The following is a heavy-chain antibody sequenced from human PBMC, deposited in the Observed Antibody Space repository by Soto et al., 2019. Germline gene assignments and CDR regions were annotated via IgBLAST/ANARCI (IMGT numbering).Heavy chain of an antibody. CDR2: ISGLSSYI. CDR3: ARDPQQRLADSYYYGMDV. V-gene: IGHV3-21*06. J-gene: IGHJ6*02. Sequence: EVHLVESGGGLVKPGGSLRLSCAASGFTFSRYGMNWVRQAPGKGLELVSSISGLSSYIYYADSVKVRFTVSRDNAKNSLYVQMNSLRAEDTAVYYCARDPQQRLADSYYYGMDVWGQGTTVIVSS. CDR1: GFTFSRYG. D-gene: IGHD6-25*01.